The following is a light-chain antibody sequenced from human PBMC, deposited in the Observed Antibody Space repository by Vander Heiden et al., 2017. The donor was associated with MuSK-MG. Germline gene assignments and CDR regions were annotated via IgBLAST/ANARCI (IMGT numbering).Light chain of an antibody. V-gene: IGLV2-23*02. CDR3: CSYAGSYTWV. J-gene: IGLJ3*02. Sequence: QSALTQPASVSGSPGQSISITCTGTSSDIGRYELVSWYQQYPGKAPKLILCDVTKRPSGVPDRFSGSKSGNTASLTLSWLQAEDEADYYCCSYAGSYTWVFGGGTKLTVL. CDR1: SSDIGRYEL. CDR2: DVT.